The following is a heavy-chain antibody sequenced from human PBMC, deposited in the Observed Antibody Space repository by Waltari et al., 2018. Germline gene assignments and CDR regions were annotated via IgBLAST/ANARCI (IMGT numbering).Heavy chain of an antibody. V-gene: IGHV4-61*09. CDR2: MYYSGYT. CDR1: GGSIRGGNYY. CDR3: ARDDVGAPDAFDV. D-gene: IGHD1-26*01. J-gene: IGHJ3*01. Sequence: QVQLQESGPGLVKPSQTLSLTCTVSGGSIRGGNYYWSWIRQPAGKGLEWIGHMYYSGYTYDNPSLKSRVTISVDTSKNSFSLKLSSVTAADTGIYYCARDDVGAPDAFDVWGQGAMVTVSS.